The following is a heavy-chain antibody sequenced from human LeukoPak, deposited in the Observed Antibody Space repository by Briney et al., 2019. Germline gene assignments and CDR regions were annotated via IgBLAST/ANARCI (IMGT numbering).Heavy chain of an antibody. Sequence: PGGSLRLSCAASGFTFSNYAMTWVRQAPGKGLEWVSSIGGSGDTTYYADSVKGRFTISRDNAKNSLYLQMNSLRAEDTAVYYCARDYYDSSGYYYFDYWGQGTLVTVSS. CDR2: IGGSGDTT. V-gene: IGHV3-11*01. CDR3: ARDYYDSSGYYYFDY. J-gene: IGHJ4*02. CDR1: GFTFSNYA. D-gene: IGHD3-22*01.